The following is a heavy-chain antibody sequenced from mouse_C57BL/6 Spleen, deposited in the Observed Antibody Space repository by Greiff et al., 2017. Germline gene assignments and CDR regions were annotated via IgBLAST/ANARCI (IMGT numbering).Heavy chain of an antibody. CDR1: GFTFSDYG. CDR2: ISSGSSTI. CDR3: ARGYYSNLYYFDY. D-gene: IGHD2-5*01. V-gene: IGHV5-17*01. J-gene: IGHJ2*01. Sequence: VQLKESGGGLVKPGGSLKLSCAASGFTFSDYGMHWVRQAPEKGLEWVAYISSGSSTIYYADTVKGRFTISRDNAKNTLFLQMTSLRSEDTAMYYCARGYYSNLYYFDYWGQGTTLTVSS.